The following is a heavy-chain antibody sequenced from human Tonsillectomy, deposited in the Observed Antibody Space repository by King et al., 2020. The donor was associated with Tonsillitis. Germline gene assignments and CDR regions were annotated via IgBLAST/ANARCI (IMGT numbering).Heavy chain of an antibody. J-gene: IGHJ3*02. CDR3: ARPTGIAAAGTFVDKIDAFDI. D-gene: IGHD6-13*01. V-gene: IGHV5-51*01. CDR2: IYPGDSDT. Sequence: QLVQSGAEVKKPGESLKISCKGSGYSFTSYWIGWVRQMPGKGLEWMGIIYPGDSDTRYSPSFQGQVTISADKSISTAYLQWSSLKASDTAMYYCARPTGIAAAGTFVDKIDAFDIWGQGTMVTVSS. CDR1: GYSFTSYW.